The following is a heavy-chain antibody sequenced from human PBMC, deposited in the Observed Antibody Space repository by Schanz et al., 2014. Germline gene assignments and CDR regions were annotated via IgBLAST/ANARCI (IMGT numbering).Heavy chain of an antibody. V-gene: IGHV3-23*01. CDR3: ARKVVATIGGYYDN. CDR2: ISGSGGST. J-gene: IGHJ4*02. CDR1: GFAFSSYG. D-gene: IGHD5-12*01. Sequence: EMQLLESGGGLAQPGGSLRLSCLASGFAFSSYGMNWLRQAPGKGLEWVSAISGSGGSTYYADSVKGRFTISRDNSKNTLYLQMNSLRAEDTAVYYCARKVVATIGGYYDNWGQGTLVIVSS.